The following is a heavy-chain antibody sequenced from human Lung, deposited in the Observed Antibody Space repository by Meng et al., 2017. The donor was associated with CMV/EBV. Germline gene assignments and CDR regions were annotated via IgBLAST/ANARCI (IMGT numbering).Heavy chain of an antibody. Sequence: SGPTLVTPTQTLTLTCSFSGFSLTTSGVGVEWIRQPPGKALEWLGLIYWNDDKRYSPSLKSRLTLTKDTSKNQVVLTMTNMDPVDTATYFCARNVVVRSGDYYYYIMDVWGQGTXVTVSS. CDR1: GFSLTTSGVG. D-gene: IGHD2-21*01. J-gene: IGHJ6*02. CDR2: IYWNDDK. CDR3: ARNVVVRSGDYYYYIMDV. V-gene: IGHV2-5*01.